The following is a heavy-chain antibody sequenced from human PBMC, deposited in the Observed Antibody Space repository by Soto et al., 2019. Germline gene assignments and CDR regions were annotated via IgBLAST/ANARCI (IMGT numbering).Heavy chain of an antibody. D-gene: IGHD2-2*01. CDR2: IYTSGST. CDR1: GSPISGCY. V-gene: IGHV4-4*07. J-gene: IGHJ4*02. Sequence: SDTLSLTCTTSGSPISGCYWILFRPPAGKGLEWIGRIYTSGSTNYNPSLKSRVTMSVDTSKNQFSLKLSSVAGGDTVVYYWVSACSSNSCNYVFDYWGQGTLVTVPA. CDR3: VSACSSNSCNYVFDY.